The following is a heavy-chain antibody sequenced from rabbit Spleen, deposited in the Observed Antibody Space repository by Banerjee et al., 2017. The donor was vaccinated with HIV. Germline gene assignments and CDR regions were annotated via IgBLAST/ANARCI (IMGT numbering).Heavy chain of an antibody. CDR3: ARDVWGAEDFDL. CDR2: IDIVDGRS. D-gene: IGHD4-1*01. CDR1: GFSLSNNYG. J-gene: IGHJ4*01. V-gene: IGHV1S45*01. Sequence: QEQLVESGGGLVQPEGSLTLTCKASGFSLSNNYGMCWVRQAPGKGLEWIACIDIVDGRSYYASWAKGRFTISKTSSTTVTLQMTSLTAADTATYFCARDVWGAEDFDLWGPGSLVTAS.